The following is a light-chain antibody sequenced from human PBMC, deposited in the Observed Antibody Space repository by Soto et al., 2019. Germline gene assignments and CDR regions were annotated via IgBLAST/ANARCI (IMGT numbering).Light chain of an antibody. CDR3: QNYIPAPQP. J-gene: IGKJ1*01. CDR2: AAS. Sequence: DIQMTQSPSSLSASVGDRVTITCRASQGIIDYVAWYQQKPGRAPKLLIYAASTLSSGVPSRFSGRGSGTDFTLTISSLQPEDVATYYCQNYIPAPQPFGPGTKVEIK. V-gene: IGKV1-27*01. CDR1: QGIIDY.